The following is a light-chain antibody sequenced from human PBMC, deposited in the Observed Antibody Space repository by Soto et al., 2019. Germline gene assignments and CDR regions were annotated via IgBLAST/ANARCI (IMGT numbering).Light chain of an antibody. CDR2: GAS. CDR3: QQYNSYPWT. CDR1: ESVGNN. V-gene: IGKV3-15*01. Sequence: EIVMTQSPVTLSVSPGERATLSCRASESVGNNLAWYQQKPGQPPRLLIYGASTRATGIPARFSGSGSGTEFTLTISSLQPDDFATYYCQQYNSYPWTFGQGTKVDIK. J-gene: IGKJ1*01.